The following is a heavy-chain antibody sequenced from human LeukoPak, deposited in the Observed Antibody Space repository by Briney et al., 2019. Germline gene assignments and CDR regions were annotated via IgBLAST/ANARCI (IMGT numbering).Heavy chain of an antibody. D-gene: IGHD3-10*01. CDR3: ARDGGYGSGSYYNVGVDY. CDR2: FDPEDGET. CDR1: GYTLTELS. Sequence: ASVKVSCKVSGYTLTELSMHWVRQAPGKGLEWMGGFDPEDGETIYAQKFQGRVTMTTDTSTSTAYMELRSLRADDTAVYYCARDGGYGSGSYYNVGVDYWGQGTLITVSS. J-gene: IGHJ4*02. V-gene: IGHV1-24*01.